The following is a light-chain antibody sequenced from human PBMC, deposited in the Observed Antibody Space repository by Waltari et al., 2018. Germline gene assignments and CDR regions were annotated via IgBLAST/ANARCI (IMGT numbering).Light chain of an antibody. Sequence: QSVLTQPPSVSGAPGQRVTISCTGSRSNIGTGYDVHWYQQLPGKAPKLLIYGARSRPSGVPDRFSGAKSGTSASLAITGLQAEDEADYYCQSFDNNLGGYVIFGGGTKLIVL. CDR1: RSNIGTGYD. CDR3: QSFDNNLGGYVI. V-gene: IGLV1-40*01. CDR2: GAR. J-gene: IGLJ2*01.